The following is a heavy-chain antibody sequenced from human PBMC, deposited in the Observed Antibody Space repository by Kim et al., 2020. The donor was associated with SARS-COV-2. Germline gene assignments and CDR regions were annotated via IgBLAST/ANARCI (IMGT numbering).Heavy chain of an antibody. CDR2: IKQDGSEK. D-gene: IGHD3-22*01. J-gene: IGHJ4*02. V-gene: IGHV3-7*01. CDR3: ARGAPRSSAAEVGL. CDR1: GFTFSSYW. Sequence: GGSLRLSCAASGFTFSSYWMSWVRQAPGKGLEWVANIKQDGSEKYYVDSVKGRFTISRDNAKNSLYLQMNSLRAEDTAVYYCARGAPRSSAAEVGLWGQGTLVTVSS.